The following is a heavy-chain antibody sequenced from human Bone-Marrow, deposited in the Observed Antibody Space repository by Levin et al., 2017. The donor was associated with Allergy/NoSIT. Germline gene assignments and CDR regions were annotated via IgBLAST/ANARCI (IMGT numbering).Heavy chain of an antibody. CDR2: IYHSGST. J-gene: IGHJ5*02. Sequence: MTSETLSLTCAVSGGSISSGGYSWSWIRQLPGKGLEWIGYIYHSGSTYYNPSLKSRVTISVDRSKNQFSLKLSSVTAADTAVYYCARAENWFDPWGQGTLVTVSS. CDR3: ARAENWFDP. CDR1: GGSISSGGYS. V-gene: IGHV4-30-2*01.